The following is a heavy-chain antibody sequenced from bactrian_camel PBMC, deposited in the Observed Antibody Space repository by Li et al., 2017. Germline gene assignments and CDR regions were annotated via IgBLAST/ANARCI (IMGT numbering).Heavy chain of an antibody. CDR1: GFTLSTIW. V-gene: IGHV3S19*01. Sequence: VQLVESGGGFVQPGGSLRLSCPTSGFTLSTIWMWWVRQAPGRGLEWVSNIDPSGHATYYGDSVQGRFTISRDNAKKTLFLEMNSLKTDDTAMYYCAARCQGGFGYGGLCTDVLGDFPYWGRGIQVTVSS. J-gene: IGHJ4*01. CDR3: AARCQGGFGYGGLCTDVLGDFPY. D-gene: IGHD6*01. CDR2: IDPSGHAT.